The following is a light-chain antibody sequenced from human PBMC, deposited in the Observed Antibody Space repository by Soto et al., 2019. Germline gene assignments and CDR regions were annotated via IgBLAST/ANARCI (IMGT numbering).Light chain of an antibody. J-gene: IGLJ2*01. CDR1: SSDVGGYNY. CDR3: SSYTSSSTPVV. CDR2: EVS. Sequence: QSDLTQPASVSGSPGQSITISCTGTSSDVGGYNYVSWYQQHPGKAPKLMIYEVSNRPSGVSNRFSGSKSGNTASLTISGLQAEDEADYYCSSYTSSSTPVVFGGGTQLTVL. V-gene: IGLV2-14*01.